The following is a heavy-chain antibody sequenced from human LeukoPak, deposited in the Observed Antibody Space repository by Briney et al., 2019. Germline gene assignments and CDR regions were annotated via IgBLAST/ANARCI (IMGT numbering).Heavy chain of an antibody. CDR3: ARHRYYTSYYFDY. CDR2: IYYSGST. CDR1: GGSISSSSYY. D-gene: IGHD2/OR15-2a*01. V-gene: IGHV4-39*01. J-gene: IGHJ4*02. Sequence: PSETLSLTCTVSGGSISSSSYYWGWIRQPPGKGLEWIGSIYYSGSTYYNPSLKSRVTISVDTSKNQFSLKLSSVTAADTAVYYCARHRYYTSYYFDYWAREPWSPSPQ.